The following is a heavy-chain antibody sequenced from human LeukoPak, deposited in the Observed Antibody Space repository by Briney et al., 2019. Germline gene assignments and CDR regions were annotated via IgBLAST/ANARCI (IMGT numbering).Heavy chain of an antibody. V-gene: IGHV3-53*01. D-gene: IGHD5-24*01. J-gene: IGHJ4*02. CDR2: IYSGGST. CDR1: GFTVSNNY. CDR3: ARGSGYNFGPYDY. Sequence: GGSLRLSCAASGFTVSNNYMNWVRQAPGKGLEWVSAIYSGGSTYYADSVKGRFTISRDNSKNTLYLQMNSLRAEGTAVYYCARGSGYNFGPYDYWGQGALVTVSS.